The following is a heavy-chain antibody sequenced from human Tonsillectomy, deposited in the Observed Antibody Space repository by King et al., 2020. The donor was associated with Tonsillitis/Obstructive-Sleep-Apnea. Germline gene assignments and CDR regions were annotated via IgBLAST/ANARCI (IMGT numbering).Heavy chain of an antibody. D-gene: IGHD3-10*01. J-gene: IGHJ4*02. CDR1: GGSFSGYY. CDR2: INHSGST. CDR3: ARREVRGVMRAPDY. Sequence: VQLQQWGAGLLKPSETLSLTCAVYGGSFSGYYWSWIRQPPGKGLEWIGEINHSGSTNYNPSLKSRVTISVDTSKNQFSLKLSSVTAADTAVYYCARREVRGVMRAPDYWGQGTLVTVSS. V-gene: IGHV4-34*01.